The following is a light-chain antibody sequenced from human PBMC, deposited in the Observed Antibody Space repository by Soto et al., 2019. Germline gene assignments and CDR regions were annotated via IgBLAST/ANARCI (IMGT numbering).Light chain of an antibody. V-gene: IGKV2D-29*01. CDR3: MQTTQFPFI. Sequence: IVMTQSPLSLSVTPGQPASISCKTSQSLLNTDGKTYLSWFLQKPGHPPQLLVYAVFNRFSGVPDRVSGSGSGTDFTLKISRVEAEDVGVYYCMQTTQFPFIFGPGTKVDIK. CDR2: AVF. J-gene: IGKJ3*01. CDR1: QSLLNTDGKTY.